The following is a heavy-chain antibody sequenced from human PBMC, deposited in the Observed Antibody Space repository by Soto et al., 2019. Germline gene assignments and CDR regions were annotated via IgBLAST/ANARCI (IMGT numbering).Heavy chain of an antibody. CDR3: ARAPGYCSGGSCYWFDI. Sequence: GGSQILPCAASGFTFGGYSVNWVRQAQGKGLEWVSSISSSSSYIYYADSVKGRFTISRDNAKNSLYLQMNSLRAEDTAVYYCARAPGYCSGGSCYWFDIWGQGTMVTVSS. CDR1: GFTFGGYS. V-gene: IGHV3-21*01. D-gene: IGHD2-15*01. J-gene: IGHJ3*02. CDR2: ISSSSSYI.